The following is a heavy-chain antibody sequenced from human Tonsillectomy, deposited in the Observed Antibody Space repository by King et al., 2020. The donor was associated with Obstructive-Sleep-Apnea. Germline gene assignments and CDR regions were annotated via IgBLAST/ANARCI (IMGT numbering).Heavy chain of an antibody. J-gene: IGHJ4*02. Sequence: QLQESGPGLVKPSETLSLTCTVSGGSISSSSYYWGWIRQPPGKGLEWIGSIYYSGSTYYNPSLKSRVPISVETSKNQFSLKLSSVTAADTAVNYCARDIVVVVAARNEMGFDYWGQGTLVTVSS. V-gene: IGHV4-39*07. CDR1: GGSISSSSYY. CDR3: ARDIVVVVAARNEMGFDY. D-gene: IGHD2-15*01. CDR2: IYYSGST.